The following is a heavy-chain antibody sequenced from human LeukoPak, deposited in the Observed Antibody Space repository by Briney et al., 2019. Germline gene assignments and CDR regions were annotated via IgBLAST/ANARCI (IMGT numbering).Heavy chain of an antibody. CDR2: IKQDGSEK. V-gene: IGHV3-7*01. Sequence: GGSLRLSCAVSGFTFSSYGMTWVRQAPGKGLEWVANIKQDGSEKYYVDSVKGRFTIPRDNAKNSLYLQMSSLRAEDTAVYYCAREVSGALGLGNYWGQGTLVTVSS. D-gene: IGHD7-27*01. CDR1: GFTFSSYG. CDR3: AREVSGALGLGNY. J-gene: IGHJ4*02.